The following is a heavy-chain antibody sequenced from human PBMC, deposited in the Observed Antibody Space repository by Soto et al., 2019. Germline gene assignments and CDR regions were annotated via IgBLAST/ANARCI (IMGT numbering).Heavy chain of an antibody. V-gene: IGHV4-34*01. Sequence: QVHLQQWGAGLLKPSETLSLTCALYGGSFDGYYWSWIRQSPGKGLEWIGEIHHSGSTKYNPSLKRRASLSVDTSTKQFSLKMTSMTAADRGVYYCARGVDSWSGYLFWGQGTPVTVSS. D-gene: IGHD3-3*01. CDR2: IHHSGST. CDR1: GGSFDGYY. J-gene: IGHJ4*02. CDR3: ARGVDSWSGYLF.